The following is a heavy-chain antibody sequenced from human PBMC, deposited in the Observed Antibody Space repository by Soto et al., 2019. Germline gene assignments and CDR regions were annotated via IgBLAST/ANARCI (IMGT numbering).Heavy chain of an antibody. V-gene: IGHV1-8*01. Sequence: ASVKVSCKASGYTFTSYDINWVRQATGQGLEWMGWMNPNSCNTGYAHKFQGRVIMTRNTSISTAYMELSSLRSEDTAVYYCARVEVVAADYWGQGTLVTVSS. J-gene: IGHJ4*02. CDR2: MNPNSCNT. D-gene: IGHD2-15*01. CDR3: ARVEVVAADY. CDR1: GYTFTSYD.